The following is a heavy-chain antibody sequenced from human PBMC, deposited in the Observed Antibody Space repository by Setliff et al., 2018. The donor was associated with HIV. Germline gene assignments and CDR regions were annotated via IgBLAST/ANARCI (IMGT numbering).Heavy chain of an antibody. CDR2: IYYSGST. V-gene: IGHV4-39*01. J-gene: IGHJ4*02. D-gene: IGHD2-15*01. Sequence: SETLSLTCTVSGGSISSSSYYWGWIRQPPGKGLEWIGSIYYSGSTYYNLSLKSRVTISVDTSKNQFSLKLSSVTAADTAVYYCATLLGYCSGGSCYSRDWGQGTLVTVSS. CDR3: ATLLGYCSGGSCYSRD. CDR1: GGSISSSSYY.